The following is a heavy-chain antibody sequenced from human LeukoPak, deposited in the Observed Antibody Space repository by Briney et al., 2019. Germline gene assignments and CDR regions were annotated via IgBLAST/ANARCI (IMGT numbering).Heavy chain of an antibody. V-gene: IGHV3-7*03. Sequence: GGSLRLSCAASGFTFSSYWMSWVRQAPGKGLEWVANIKQDGSEKYYVDSVKGRFTISRDNAKNTLYLQMNSLRAEDTAVYYCAKEVGGVLGYNWFDPWGQGTLVTVSS. D-gene: IGHD3-16*01. J-gene: IGHJ5*02. CDR2: IKQDGSEK. CDR1: GFTFSSYW. CDR3: AKEVGGVLGYNWFDP.